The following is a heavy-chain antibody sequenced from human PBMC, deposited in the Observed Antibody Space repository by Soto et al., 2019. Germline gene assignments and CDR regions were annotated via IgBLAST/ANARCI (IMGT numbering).Heavy chain of an antibody. Sequence: QVQLVQSGAEVKKPGASVKVSCKASGYTFTSYAMHWVRQAPGQRLEWMGWINAGNGNTKYSQKFQGRVTITRDTSASTAYMELSSLRSEDTAVYYCAIGSYYDSSGYYRYNWFDPWGQGTLVTVSS. D-gene: IGHD3-22*01. V-gene: IGHV1-3*01. CDR2: INAGNGNT. J-gene: IGHJ5*02. CDR1: GYTFTSYA. CDR3: AIGSYYDSSGYYRYNWFDP.